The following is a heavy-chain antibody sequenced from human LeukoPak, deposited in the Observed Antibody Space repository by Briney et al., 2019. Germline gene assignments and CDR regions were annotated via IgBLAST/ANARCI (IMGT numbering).Heavy chain of an antibody. CDR1: GFTFSSYA. CDR2: ISGSGGST. Sequence: GGSLRLSCAASGFTFSSYAMSWVRQAPGKGLEWVSAISGSGGSTYYADSVKGRFTISRDNSKNTLYLQMNSLRAEDTAVYYCAKDMWANVIAAAGTPFDYWGQGTLVTVSS. D-gene: IGHD6-13*01. V-gene: IGHV3-23*01. J-gene: IGHJ4*02. CDR3: AKDMWANVIAAAGTPFDY.